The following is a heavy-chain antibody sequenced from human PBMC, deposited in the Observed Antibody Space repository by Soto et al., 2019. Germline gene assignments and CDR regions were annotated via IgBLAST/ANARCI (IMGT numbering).Heavy chain of an antibody. Sequence: EVQLVESGGGLVQPGRSLRLSCAVSGFTFDDYAMHWVRQAPGKGLEWVSGISWNSGSIGYADSVKGRFTISRDNDKNSLYLQMNSLRAEDTALYYCAKDTGSSSWYGKDAFDIWGQGTMVTVSS. CDR3: AKDTGSSSWYGKDAFDI. D-gene: IGHD6-13*01. CDR2: ISWNSGSI. CDR1: GFTFDDYA. J-gene: IGHJ3*02. V-gene: IGHV3-9*01.